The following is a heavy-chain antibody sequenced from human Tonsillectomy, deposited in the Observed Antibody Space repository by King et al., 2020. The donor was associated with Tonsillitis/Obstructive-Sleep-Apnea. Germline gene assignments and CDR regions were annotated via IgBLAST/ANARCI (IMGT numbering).Heavy chain of an antibody. J-gene: IGHJ6*02. D-gene: IGHD2-8*01. V-gene: IGHV4-34*01. CDR3: ARHFGRTRRPYGMDV. CDR1: GGSFSGYY. CDR2: INHSGST. Sequence: VQLPQWGAGLLKPSETLSLTCAVYGGSFSGYYWSWIRQPPGKGLEWIGEINHSGSTNYNPSLKSRVTISVDTSKNQFSLKLSSVTAADTAVYYCARHFGRTRRPYGMDVWGQGTTVTVSS.